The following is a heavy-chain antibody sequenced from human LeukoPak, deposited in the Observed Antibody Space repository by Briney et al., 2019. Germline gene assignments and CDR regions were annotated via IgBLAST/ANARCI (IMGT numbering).Heavy chain of an antibody. V-gene: IGHV1-18*01. CDR3: ARDQYVTVIVVVPEY. J-gene: IGHJ4*02. CDR1: GYTFTSYG. Sequence: ASVKVSCKASGYTFTSYGISWVRQAPGQGLEWMGWISAYNGNTNYAQKLQGRVTMTTDTSTSTAYMELRSLRSDDTAVYYCARDQYVTVIVVVPEYWGQGTLVTVSS. CDR2: ISAYNGNT. D-gene: IGHD3-22*01.